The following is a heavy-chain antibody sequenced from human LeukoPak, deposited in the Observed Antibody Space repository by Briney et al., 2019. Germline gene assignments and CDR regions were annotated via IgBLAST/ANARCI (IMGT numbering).Heavy chain of an antibody. CDR1: GFTFSPYW. J-gene: IGHJ5*02. CDR2: INGDGSST. D-gene: IGHD5-12*01. CDR3: ARDRGYQMVDP. V-gene: IGHV3-74*01. Sequence: GGSLRLSCAASGFTFSPYWVHWVRQAPGKGLVWVSRINGDGSSTDYADSVKGRFTISRDNAKNTLYLQMNSLTAEDTAVYYCARDRGYQMVDPWGQGTLVTVSS.